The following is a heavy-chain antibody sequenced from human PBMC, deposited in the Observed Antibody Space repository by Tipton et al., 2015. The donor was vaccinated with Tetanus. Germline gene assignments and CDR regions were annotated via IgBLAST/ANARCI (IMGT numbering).Heavy chain of an antibody. J-gene: IGHJ4*02. CDR2: IYYSGST. D-gene: IGHD1-26*01. Sequence: TLSLTCTVSGGSISSGGYYWTWIRQHPGKGLEWIGDIYYSGSTYYNPSLKSRVSISVDKSNNQFSVNLNSVTAADTAVYYCARDQARGARGWNYFDYWGQGVLVTVSS. CDR1: GGSISSGGYY. CDR3: ARDQARGARGWNYFDY. V-gene: IGHV4-31*03.